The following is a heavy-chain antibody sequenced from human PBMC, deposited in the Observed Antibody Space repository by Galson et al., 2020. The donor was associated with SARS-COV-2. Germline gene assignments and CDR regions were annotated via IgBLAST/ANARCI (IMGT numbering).Heavy chain of an antibody. V-gene: IGHV1-24*01. CDR1: GYSLIELS. CDR2: YDPQLGET. CDR3: ASWETDYVWGGYRTFDY. D-gene: IGHD3-16*02. Sequence: ASVKVSCNVSGYSLIELSLHWVRQAPGKGLEWMGGYDPQLGETIYAQKFQGRVTMTDDTSTDTAYMEVSSLTSEDTAVYYCASWETDYVWGGYRTFDYWGQGTLLTGPS. J-gene: IGHJ4*02.